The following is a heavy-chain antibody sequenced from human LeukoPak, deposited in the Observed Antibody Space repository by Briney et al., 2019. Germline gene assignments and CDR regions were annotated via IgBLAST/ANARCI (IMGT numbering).Heavy chain of an antibody. CDR3: ARDVGYGDRDPFQQ. CDR1: GSTSSNYG. CDR2: IWFDGSKK. D-gene: IGHD4-17*01. Sequence: GGSLRLSCAAAGSTSSNYGIHWVRQAPGNGREWVAVIWFDGSKKYYADSVEGPFTISRDKSKNTLYLQMNSRRAEDTAVYYCARDVGYGDRDPFQQWGQGTLVSVSS. J-gene: IGHJ1*01. V-gene: IGHV3-33*01.